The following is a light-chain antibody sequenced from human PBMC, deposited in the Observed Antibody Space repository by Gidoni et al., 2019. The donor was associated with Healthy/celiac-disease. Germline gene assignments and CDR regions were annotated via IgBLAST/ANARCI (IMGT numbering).Light chain of an antibody. CDR3: QQYGSSPPWT. CDR1: QSVSSSY. CDR2: GAS. J-gene: IGKJ1*01. V-gene: IGKV3-20*01. Sequence: EIVLTQSPATLPLSPGERATLSCRASQSVSSSYLAWYQQKPGQAPRLLIYGASSRATGIPDRFSGSGSGTDFTLTISRLEPEDLAVYYCQQYGSSPPWTFGQGTKVEIK.